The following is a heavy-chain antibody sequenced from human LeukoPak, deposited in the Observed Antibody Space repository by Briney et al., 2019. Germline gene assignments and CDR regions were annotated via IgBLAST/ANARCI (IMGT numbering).Heavy chain of an antibody. CDR1: GFTFSSYA. Sequence: GGSLRLSCAASGFTFSSYAMSWVRQAPGKGLEWVSAISGSGGSTYYADSVKGRFTISRDNSKNTLYLQMNSLRAEDTAVYYCAKDSGIHDSSGYYLFDYWGQGTLVTVSS. CDR2: ISGSGGST. V-gene: IGHV3-23*01. J-gene: IGHJ4*02. D-gene: IGHD3-22*01. CDR3: AKDSGIHDSSGYYLFDY.